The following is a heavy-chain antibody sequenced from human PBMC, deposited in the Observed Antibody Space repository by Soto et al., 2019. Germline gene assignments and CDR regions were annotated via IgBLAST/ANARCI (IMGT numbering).Heavy chain of an antibody. J-gene: IGHJ6*03. CDR1: GYTFTSYG. D-gene: IGHD3-3*01. CDR2: ISAYNGNT. Sequence: ASVKVSCKASGYTFTSYGISWVRQAPGKGLEWMGWISAYNGNTNYAQKLQGRVTMTTDTSTSTAYMELRSLRSDDTAVYYCARMDYDFWSGYYYYYMDVWGKGTTVTVSS. V-gene: IGHV1-18*01. CDR3: ARMDYDFWSGYYYYYMDV.